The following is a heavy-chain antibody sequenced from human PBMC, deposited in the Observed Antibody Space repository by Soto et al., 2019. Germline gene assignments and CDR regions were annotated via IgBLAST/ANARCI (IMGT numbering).Heavy chain of an antibody. V-gene: IGHV3-11*01. D-gene: IGHD3-3*01. CDR3: ARGGTIFGPGCAFDI. Sequence: SCKVSGYTLTELSMHWVRQAPGKGLEWVSYISSSGSTIYYADSVKGRFTISRDNAKNSLYLQMNSLRAEDTAVYYCARGGTIFGPGCAFDIWGQGTMVTVSS. CDR1: GYTLTELS. J-gene: IGHJ3*02. CDR2: ISSSGSTI.